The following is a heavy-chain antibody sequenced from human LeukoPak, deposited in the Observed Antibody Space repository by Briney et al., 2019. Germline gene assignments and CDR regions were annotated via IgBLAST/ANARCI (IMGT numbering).Heavy chain of an antibody. CDR3: ASLDFWSGYLSLEGDAFDI. V-gene: IGHV4-38-2*01. CDR1: GYSISSGYY. D-gene: IGHD3-3*01. CDR2: IYHSGST. J-gene: IGHJ3*02. Sequence: PSETLSLTCAVSGYSISSGYYWGWIRQPPGKGLEWIGSIYHSGSTYYNPSLKSRVTISVDTSKNQFSLKLSSVTAADTAVYYCASLDFWSGYLSLEGDAFDIWGQGTMVTVSS.